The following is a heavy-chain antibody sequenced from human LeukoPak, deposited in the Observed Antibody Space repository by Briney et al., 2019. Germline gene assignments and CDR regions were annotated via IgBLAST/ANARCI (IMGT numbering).Heavy chain of an antibody. CDR1: GYTFTSYG. Sequence: ASVKVSCKASGYTFTSYGISWMRQAPGQGLEWMGWISAYNGNTNYAQKLQGRVTMTTDTSTSTAYMELRSPRSDDTAVYYCARVAGGGYGFLFDYWGQGTLVTVSS. CDR3: ARVAGGGYGFLFDY. J-gene: IGHJ4*02. V-gene: IGHV1-18*01. D-gene: IGHD5-18*01. CDR2: ISAYNGNT.